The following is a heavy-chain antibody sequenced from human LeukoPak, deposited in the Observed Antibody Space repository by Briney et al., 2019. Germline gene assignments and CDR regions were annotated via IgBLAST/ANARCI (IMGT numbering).Heavy chain of an antibody. Sequence: PGGSLRLPCAVSGFTFSSYAMNWVRQAPGKGLEWVSAISSSTGNTYYADSVKGRFTISRDNSKNTLYLQMNSLRAEDTAVYYWAKGAMRGLDPWGQGTLVTVSS. J-gene: IGHJ5*02. CDR2: ISSSTGNT. V-gene: IGHV3-23*01. CDR3: AKGAMRGLDP. CDR1: GFTFSSYA.